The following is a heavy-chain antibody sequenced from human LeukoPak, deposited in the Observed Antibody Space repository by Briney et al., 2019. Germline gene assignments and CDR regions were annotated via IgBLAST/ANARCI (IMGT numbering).Heavy chain of an antibody. CDR3: ARVYSSSWEYYFDY. CDR1: GFTFSGYD. CDR2: IGTAGDT. J-gene: IGHJ4*02. D-gene: IGHD6-13*01. V-gene: IGHV3-13*01. Sequence: GGSLRLSCAASGFTFSGYDMHWVRQATGKGLEWVSAIGTAGDTYYPGSVKGRFTISRENAKNSLYLQMNSLRAGDTAVYYCARVYSSSWEYYFDYWGQGTLVTVSS.